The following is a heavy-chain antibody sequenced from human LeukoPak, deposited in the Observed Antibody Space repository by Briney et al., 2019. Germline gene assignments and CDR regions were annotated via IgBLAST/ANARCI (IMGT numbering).Heavy chain of an antibody. CDR1: GFTFSGSA. D-gene: IGHD2-15*01. V-gene: IGHV3-73*01. CDR2: IRSKANSYAT. J-gene: IGHJ4*02. CDR3: TSLQSPTDCSGGSCYY. Sequence: GGSLRLSCAASGFTFSGSAMHWVRQASGKGLEWVGRIRSKANSYATAYAASVKGRFTISRDDSKNTAYLQMNSLKTEDTAVYYCTSLQSPTDCSGGSCYYWGQGTLVTVSS.